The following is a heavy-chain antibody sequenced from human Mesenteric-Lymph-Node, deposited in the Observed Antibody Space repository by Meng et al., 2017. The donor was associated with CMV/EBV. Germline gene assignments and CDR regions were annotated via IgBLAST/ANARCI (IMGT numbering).Heavy chain of an antibody. V-gene: IGHV3-11*01. Sequence: GGSLRLSCAASGFTFSDYYMSWIRQAPGKGLEWVSYISSSGSTIYYADSVKGRFTISRDNSRDTLYLQMNSLRAEDTAVYYCAREGFCSSTTCSSYYYYGMDVWGQGTTVTVSS. CDR2: ISSSGSTI. D-gene: IGHD2-2*01. J-gene: IGHJ6*02. CDR1: GFTFSDYY. CDR3: AREGFCSSTTCSSYYYYGMDV.